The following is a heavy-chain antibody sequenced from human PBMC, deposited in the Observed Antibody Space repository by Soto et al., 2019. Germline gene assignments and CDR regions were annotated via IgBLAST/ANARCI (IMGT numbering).Heavy chain of an antibody. CDR2: IGGYNGNT. CDR3: ATAIAATGPADS. Sequence: VQSGGEVKKPGASVKVSCKASGYTFSNNGFTWVRQAPGQGLEWMGWIGGYNGNTNYAPKFQGRVTMTADTSTSTAHMELRRLRSDDTAVYYCATAIAATGPADSWGQGTLVTVSS. D-gene: IGHD6-13*01. J-gene: IGHJ4*02. V-gene: IGHV1-18*01. CDR1: GYTFSNNG.